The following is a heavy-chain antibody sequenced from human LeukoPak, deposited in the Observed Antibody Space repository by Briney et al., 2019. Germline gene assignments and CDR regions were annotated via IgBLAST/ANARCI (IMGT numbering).Heavy chain of an antibody. J-gene: IGHJ4*02. Sequence: GRSLGLSCAASGFTFSSYGMHWVRQAPGEGLEWVAVIWYDGSKNYYADSVKGRFTNSRDNSKNTLYLQMNSLRAEDTAVYYCARDSEDSSGWYDFDYWGQGTLVTVSS. CDR2: IWYDGSKN. V-gene: IGHV3-33*01. D-gene: IGHD6-19*01. CDR1: GFTFSSYG. CDR3: ARDSEDSSGWYDFDY.